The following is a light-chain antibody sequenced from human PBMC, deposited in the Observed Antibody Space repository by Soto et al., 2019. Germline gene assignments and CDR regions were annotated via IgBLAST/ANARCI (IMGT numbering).Light chain of an antibody. Sequence: QSVLTQPASVSGSPGQSITISCTGTSSDVGGYNFVSWYHQHPGKAPKLMIYEVSNRPSGVSNRFSGSKSGNTASLTISGIQAEDEADYYCSSYTSSNTVVFGGGTKLTVL. CDR2: EVS. V-gene: IGLV2-14*01. CDR1: SSDVGGYNF. J-gene: IGLJ3*02. CDR3: SSYTSSNTVV.